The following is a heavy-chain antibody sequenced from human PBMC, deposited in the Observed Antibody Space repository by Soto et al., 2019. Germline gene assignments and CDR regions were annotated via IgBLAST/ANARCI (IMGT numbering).Heavy chain of an antibody. J-gene: IGHJ4*02. Sequence: EVQLVESGGGLVKPGGSLRLSCAASGFTFSSYSMNWVRQAPGKWLEWVSSISSSSSYIYYSDSVKGRFTISRDNAKNSLYLQMNSLRAEDTAVYYCARDKGIVATYDYWGQGTLVTVSS. V-gene: IGHV3-21*01. CDR3: ARDKGIVATYDY. D-gene: IGHD5-12*01. CDR2: ISSSSSYI. CDR1: GFTFSSYS.